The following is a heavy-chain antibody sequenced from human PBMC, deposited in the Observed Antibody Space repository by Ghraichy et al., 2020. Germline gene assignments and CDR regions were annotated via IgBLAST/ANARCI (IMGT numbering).Heavy chain of an antibody. D-gene: IGHD3-22*01. CDR2: TSYDGNNK. CDR3: AKERDSSGYYSFRGNYCGIDV. V-gene: IGHV3-30*18. Sequence: GGSLRLSCAASGFTFSSYGMHWVRQAPGKGLEWVAVTSYDGNNKNYADSVKGRFTISRDNSKNTLCLQMNSLRAEDTAVYYCAKERDSSGYYSFRGNYCGIDVWGQGTTVTVSS. J-gene: IGHJ6*02. CDR1: GFTFSSYG.